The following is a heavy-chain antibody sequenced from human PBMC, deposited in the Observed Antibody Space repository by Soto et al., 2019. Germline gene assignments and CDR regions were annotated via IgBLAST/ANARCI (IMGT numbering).Heavy chain of an antibody. CDR2: ISPSWSP. J-gene: IGHJ5*02. CDR3: ARGVLA. D-gene: IGHD2-8*01. CDR1: GGSVNSGGYS. Sequence: QVQLQESGSRRVRPSQTLSLTCSVSGGSVNSGGYSWSWIRQPPGKGLEWIGFISPSWSPAYNPSLKSRVTISVDRSNNQISLELSSATAADTAVYYCARGVLAWGPGTLVTVSS. V-gene: IGHV4-30-2*01.